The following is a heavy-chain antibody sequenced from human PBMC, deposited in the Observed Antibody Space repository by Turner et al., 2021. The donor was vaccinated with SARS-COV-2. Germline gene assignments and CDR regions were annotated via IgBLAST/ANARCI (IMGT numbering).Heavy chain of an antibody. CDR2: NNYSGST. CDR1: GGCISCRSYY. Sequence: QLQLQESGPGLVKPSETMSLTCTVSGGCISCRSYYWGWIRQPPGKWLEWIVSNNYSGSTYYNPSFKSRVTISVDTSKNQFSLKRSSVTAADTAVYYCARHPYYYDSSGLYWYFDLWGRCTLVTVSS. J-gene: IGHJ2*01. V-gene: IGHV4-39*01. D-gene: IGHD3-22*01. CDR3: ARHPYYYDSSGLYWYFDL.